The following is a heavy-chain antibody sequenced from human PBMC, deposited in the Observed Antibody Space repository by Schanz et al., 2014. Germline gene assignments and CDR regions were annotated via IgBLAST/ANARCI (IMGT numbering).Heavy chain of an antibody. Sequence: QVYLVESGGDLVKPGGSLRLSCAASGFTFSDYYMAWIRQAPGKGLEWVSDISDSGDSTHYADSVKGRFTISRDNAKNSLFLQMNSLSAEDTAVYYCAKDQGSYGSGSYSYFDYWGQGTLATVSS. CDR2: ISDSGDST. D-gene: IGHD3-10*01. CDR3: AKDQGSYGSGSYSYFDY. J-gene: IGHJ4*02. CDR1: GFTFSDYY. V-gene: IGHV3-11*01.